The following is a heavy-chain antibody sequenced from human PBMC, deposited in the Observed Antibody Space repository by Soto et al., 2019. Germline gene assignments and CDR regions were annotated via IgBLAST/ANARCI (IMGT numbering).Heavy chain of an antibody. J-gene: IGHJ4*02. CDR1: GSSVRSGGYY. Sequence: SETLSLTCNVSGSSVRSGGYYWSWIRQHPGKGLEWIGYIYYTGITYYNPSLQSRVTISLGTSKNQFSLTLTSVAAADTSIYYCASEPTVPSGFDSWGQGTLVTVS. CDR2: IYYTGIT. CDR3: ASEPTVPSGFDS. D-gene: IGHD4-17*01. V-gene: IGHV4-31*03.